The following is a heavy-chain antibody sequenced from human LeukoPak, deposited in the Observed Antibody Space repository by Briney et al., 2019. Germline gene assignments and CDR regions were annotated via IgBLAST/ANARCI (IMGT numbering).Heavy chain of an antibody. Sequence: PSETLSLTCTVPGGSISSYYWNWIRQPPGKGLEWIGYINYIRTTDYNPSLKSRVTISLDTSKNQFSLNLSSVTAADTAVYYCARDSGYGFDYWGQGTLVTVSS. D-gene: IGHD5-12*01. J-gene: IGHJ4*02. CDR3: ARDSGYGFDY. CDR2: INYIRTT. V-gene: IGHV4-59*01. CDR1: GGSISSYY.